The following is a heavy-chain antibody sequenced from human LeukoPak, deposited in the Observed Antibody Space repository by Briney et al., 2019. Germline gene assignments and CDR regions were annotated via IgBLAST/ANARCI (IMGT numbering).Heavy chain of an antibody. J-gene: IGHJ4*02. D-gene: IGHD1-14*01. CDR2: ISSSSSYI. CDR3: ARESGYSGYNRFDY. V-gene: IGHV3-21*01. CDR1: GFTFSSYS. Sequence: GGSLRLSCAASGFTFSSYSMNWVRQAPGKGLEWVSSISSSSSYIYYAGSVKGRFTISRDNAKNSLYLQMNSLRAEDTAVYYCARESGYSGYNRFDYWGQGTLVTVSS.